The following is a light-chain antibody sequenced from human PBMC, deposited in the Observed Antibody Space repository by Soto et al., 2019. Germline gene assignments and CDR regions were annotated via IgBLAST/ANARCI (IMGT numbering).Light chain of an antibody. J-gene: IGLJ2*01. V-gene: IGLV2-8*01. CDR3: SSYAGSNNFVV. CDR1: SSDVGGYNF. Sequence: QSVLTQPSSASGSPGQSVTISCTGTSSDVGGYNFVSWYQQHPGKAPKLMIYEVSKRPSGVPDRFSGSKSGNTASLTVSGLQAEDEADYYRSSYAGSNNFVVFGGGTKLTVL. CDR2: EVS.